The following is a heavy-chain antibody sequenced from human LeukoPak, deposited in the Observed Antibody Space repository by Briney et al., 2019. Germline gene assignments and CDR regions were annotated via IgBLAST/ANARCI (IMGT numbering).Heavy chain of an antibody. Sequence: SETLSLTYTVSGGSISSYYWSWIRRPPGKGLEWNGFIYYSGSTNYNPSLKSRVTISVDTSKNQFSLKLSSVTAADTAVYYCARGNIVILAASYYFDYWGQGTLVTVSS. CDR1: GGSISSYY. D-gene: IGHD6-13*01. V-gene: IGHV4-59*08. J-gene: IGHJ4*02. CDR2: IYYSGST. CDR3: ARGNIVILAASYYFDY.